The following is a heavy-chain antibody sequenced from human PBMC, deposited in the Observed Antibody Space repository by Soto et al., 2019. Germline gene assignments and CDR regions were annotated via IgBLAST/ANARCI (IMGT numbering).Heavy chain of an antibody. D-gene: IGHD2-2*01. CDR1: GGSISSGGYY. CDR3: ARLGYCSSTSCPVPIHDYYYYMDV. Sequence: QVQLQESGPGLVKPSQTLSLTCTVSGGSISSGGYYWSWIRQHPGKGLEWIGYIYYSGSTYYNPSLKSRVNISVDTSKNQFSLKLSSVTAADTAVYYCARLGYCSSTSCPVPIHDYYYYMDVWGKGTTVTVSS. V-gene: IGHV4-31*03. CDR2: IYYSGST. J-gene: IGHJ6*03.